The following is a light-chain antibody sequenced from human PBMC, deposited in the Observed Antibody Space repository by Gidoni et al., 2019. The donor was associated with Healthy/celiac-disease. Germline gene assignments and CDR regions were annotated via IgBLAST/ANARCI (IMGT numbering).Light chain of an antibody. CDR3: QQYDNLPLRLT. Sequence: DIQMTQSPSSLSASVGDRVTITCQASQDISNYLNWYQQKPGKAPKLLIYDASNLETGVPSRFSGSGSGTDFTFTISSLQPEDIATYYCQQYDNLPLRLTFGQGTRLEIK. CDR2: DAS. V-gene: IGKV1-33*01. J-gene: IGKJ5*01. CDR1: QDISNY.